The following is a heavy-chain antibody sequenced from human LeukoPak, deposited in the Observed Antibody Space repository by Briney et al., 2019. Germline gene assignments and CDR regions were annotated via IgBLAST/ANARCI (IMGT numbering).Heavy chain of an antibody. J-gene: IGHJ6*02. Sequence: SEALSLPCTASGGSISNYYWSWLRQPPGKGLEWFGYIYFSGTTNINPSLKSRVTISVDMSKNQFSLKLSSVTAADTAVYYCAREDPQTTVPEGLDVWGQGTTVTVSS. CDR3: AREDPQTTVPEGLDV. D-gene: IGHD4-17*01. CDR1: GGSISNYY. CDR2: IYFSGTT. V-gene: IGHV4-59*01.